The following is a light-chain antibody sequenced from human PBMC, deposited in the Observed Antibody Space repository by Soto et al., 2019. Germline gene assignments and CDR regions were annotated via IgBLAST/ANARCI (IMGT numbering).Light chain of an antibody. CDR3: SSYKSSSTLFV. V-gene: IGLV2-14*03. CDR1: SSDVGGYNY. CDR2: DVG. J-gene: IGLJ1*01. Sequence: QSALTQPASVSGSPGQSITISCTGTSSDVGGYNYVSWYQQHPGKAPKLMIYDVGARPSGVSNRFSGSKSGNTASLTISGLQAEDEADYYCSSYKSSSTLFVFGTGTKLTVL.